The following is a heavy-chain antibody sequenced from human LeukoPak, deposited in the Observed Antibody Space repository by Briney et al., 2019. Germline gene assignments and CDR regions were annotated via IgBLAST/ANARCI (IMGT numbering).Heavy chain of an antibody. CDR3: ARGDYGDFVFDY. CDR2: ISAYNGNT. Sequence: GESLKISCKASGYTFTSYGISWVRQAPGQGLEWMGWISAYNGNTNYAQKLQGRVTMTTDTSTSTAYMELRSLRSDDTAVYYCARGDYGDFVFDYWGQGTLVTVSS. V-gene: IGHV1-18*01. CDR1: GYTFTSYG. J-gene: IGHJ4*02. D-gene: IGHD4-17*01.